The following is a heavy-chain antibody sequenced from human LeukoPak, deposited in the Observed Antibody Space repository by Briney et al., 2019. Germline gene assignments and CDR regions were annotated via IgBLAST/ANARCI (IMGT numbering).Heavy chain of an antibody. Sequence: SETLSLTCTVSGYSISSGYHYGWIRQPPGKGLEWIGSVHQSGSTYYNPSLKSRVTISIDNSKNQFSLELTSVTAADTAVYYCGSQREWSLTEYHFDYWGQGTLVTVSS. D-gene: IGHD3-3*01. CDR2: VHQSGST. CDR3: GSQREWSLTEYHFDY. J-gene: IGHJ4*02. CDR1: GYSISSGYH. V-gene: IGHV4-38-2*02.